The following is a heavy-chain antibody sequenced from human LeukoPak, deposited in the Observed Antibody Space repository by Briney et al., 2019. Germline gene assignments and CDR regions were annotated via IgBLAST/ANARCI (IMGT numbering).Heavy chain of an antibody. CDR3: ARAPDSSGWPYYYYYYYMDV. CDR1: GGSFSGYY. J-gene: IGHJ6*03. Sequence: PPETLSLTCAVYGGSFSGYYWGWIRQPPGKGLEWIGNVDYIGVTYSNPSLQGRVVISVDTSKNQFSLKLTSVTPEDTAVYYCARAPDSSGWPYYYYYYYMDVWGKGTTVTVSS. V-gene: IGHV4-34*01. D-gene: IGHD6-19*01. CDR2: VDYIGVT.